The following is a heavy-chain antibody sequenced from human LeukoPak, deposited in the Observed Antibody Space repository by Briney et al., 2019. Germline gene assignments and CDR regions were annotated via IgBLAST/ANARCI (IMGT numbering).Heavy chain of an antibody. CDR2: ISSSSSYI. D-gene: IGHD3-10*01. V-gene: IGHV3-21*01. Sequence: GGSLRLSCAPSGFTFSRYSMNWVRQSPGKGLEWVSPISSSSSYIYYADSVKGRFTISRDNAKNSLYLQMNSLRAEDTAVYYCASFISALGTWFYHFDYWGQGTLVTVSS. CDR1: GFTFSRYS. CDR3: ASFISALGTWFYHFDY. J-gene: IGHJ4*02.